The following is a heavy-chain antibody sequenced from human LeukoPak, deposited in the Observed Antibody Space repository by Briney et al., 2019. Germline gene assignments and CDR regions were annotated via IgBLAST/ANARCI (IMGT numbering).Heavy chain of an antibody. CDR3: AKDLLVVPAAIYAFDI. J-gene: IGHJ3*02. V-gene: IGHV3-23*01. CDR1: GFTFSSYA. D-gene: IGHD2-2*01. Sequence: GGSLRLSCAASGFTFSSYAMSWVRQAPGKGLEWVSAISGSGGSTYYADSVKGRFTISRDNSKNTLYLQMNSLRAEDTAVYYCAKDLLVVPAAIYAFDIWGQGTMVTVSS. CDR2: ISGSGGST.